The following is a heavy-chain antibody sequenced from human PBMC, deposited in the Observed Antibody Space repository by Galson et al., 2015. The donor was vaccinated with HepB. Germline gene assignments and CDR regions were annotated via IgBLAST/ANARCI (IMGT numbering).Heavy chain of an antibody. V-gene: IGHV3-30*02. Sequence: SLRLSCAASGFTFSSYSMNWVRQAPGKGLEWVAFIRYDGSNKYYADSVKGRFTISRDNSKNTLYLQMNSLRAEDTAVYYCAKDAYGSGSYGDSWGQGTQVTVSS. CDR2: IRYDGSNK. CDR1: GFTFSSYS. J-gene: IGHJ5*01. D-gene: IGHD3-10*01. CDR3: AKDAYGSGSYGDS.